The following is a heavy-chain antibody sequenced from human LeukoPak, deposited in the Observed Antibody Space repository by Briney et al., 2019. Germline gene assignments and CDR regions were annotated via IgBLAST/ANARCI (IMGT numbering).Heavy chain of an antibody. CDR2: IYTSGST. CDR1: GGSISSYY. Sequence: PSETLSLTCTVSGGSISSYYWSWIRQPAGKGLEWIGRIYTSGSTNYNPSLKSRVTMSVDTSKNQFSLKLSSVTAADTAVYYCATTTVVTRYWYFDLWGRGTLVTVSS. V-gene: IGHV4-4*07. D-gene: IGHD4-23*01. CDR3: ATTTVVTRYWYFDL. J-gene: IGHJ2*01.